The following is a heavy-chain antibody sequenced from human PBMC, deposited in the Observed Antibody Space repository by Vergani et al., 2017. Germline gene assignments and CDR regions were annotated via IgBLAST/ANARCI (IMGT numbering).Heavy chain of an antibody. Sequence: QLQLQESGPGLVKPSETLSLTCTVSGGSISSSSYYWGWIRQPPGKGLEWIGSIYYSGSTYYNPSLKSRVTISVATSKNQFSLKLSSVTAADTAVYYCASPGVYDSSGYYSDYFDYWGQGTLVTVSS. V-gene: IGHV4-39*01. J-gene: IGHJ4*02. CDR1: GGSISSSSYY. CDR2: IYYSGST. CDR3: ASPGVYDSSGYYSDYFDY. D-gene: IGHD3-22*01.